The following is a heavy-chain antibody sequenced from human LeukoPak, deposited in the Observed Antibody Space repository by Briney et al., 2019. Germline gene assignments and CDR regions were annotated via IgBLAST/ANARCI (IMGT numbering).Heavy chain of an antibody. J-gene: IGHJ6*02. Sequence: ASVKVSCKASGYTFNNYDINWVRQAPGQGLEWMGWMNPNSGNTGCAQKFQGRLTLTRETFISTAYMELSSLRSDDTAVYYCVRAMAPLDTFNYQYAMDVWGQGTMVTVSS. D-gene: IGHD5-24*01. CDR3: VRAMAPLDTFNYQYAMDV. V-gene: IGHV1-8*01. CDR1: GYTFNNYD. CDR2: MNPNSGNT.